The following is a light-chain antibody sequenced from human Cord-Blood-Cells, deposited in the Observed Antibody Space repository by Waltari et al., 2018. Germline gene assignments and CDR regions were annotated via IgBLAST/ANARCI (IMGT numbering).Light chain of an antibody. CDR1: ALPKQY. CDR3: QSADSSGTYVV. CDR2: KAS. V-gene: IGLV3-25*03. Sequence: SYELTQPPSVSVSPGQTARITCSGAALPKQYAYWYQQKPGQAPVLVKYKASERPSGIPERFSGSSSGTTVTLTISGVQAEDEADYYCQSADSSGTYVVFGGGTKLTVL. J-gene: IGLJ2*01.